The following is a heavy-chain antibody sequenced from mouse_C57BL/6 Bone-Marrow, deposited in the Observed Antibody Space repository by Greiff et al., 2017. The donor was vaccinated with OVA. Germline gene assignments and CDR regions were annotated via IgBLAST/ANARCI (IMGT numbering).Heavy chain of an antibody. CDR2: IYPGSGST. D-gene: IGHD2-3*01. J-gene: IGHJ1*03. CDR3: ARREDDGYLG. V-gene: IGHV1-55*01. CDR1: GYTFTSYW. Sequence: QVQLQQPGAELVKPGASVKMSCKASGYTFTSYWITWVKQRPGQGLEWIGDIYPGSGSTNYNEKFTSKATLTVDTSASTADMQLSSLTSEDSAVDYCARREDDGYLGWGTGTTVTVSS.